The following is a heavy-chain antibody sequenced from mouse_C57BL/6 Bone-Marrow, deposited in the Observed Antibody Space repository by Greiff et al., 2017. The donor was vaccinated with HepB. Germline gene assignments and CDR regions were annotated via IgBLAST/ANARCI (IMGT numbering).Heavy chain of an antibody. V-gene: IGHV5-17*01. CDR3: AREGLGREGDYFDY. CDR2: ISSGSSTI. CDR1: GFTFSDYG. Sequence: EVHLVESGGGLVKPGGSLKLSCAASGFTFSDYGMHWVRQAPEKGLEWVAYISSGSSTIYYADTVKGRFTISRDNAKNTLFLQMTSLRSEDTAMYYCAREGLGREGDYFDYWGQGTTLTVSS. D-gene: IGHD4-1*01. J-gene: IGHJ2*01.